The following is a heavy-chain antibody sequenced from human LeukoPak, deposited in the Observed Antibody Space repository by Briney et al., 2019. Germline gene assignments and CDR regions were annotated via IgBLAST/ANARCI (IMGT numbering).Heavy chain of an antibody. CDR1: GGSIGSNY. V-gene: IGHV4-59*12. CDR3: AGAPNWSYFDY. D-gene: IGHD1-1*01. Sequence: PSETLSLTCTVSGGSIGSNYWSWIRQPPGKGLEWIGYVYYSGSTNYNPSLKSRVTISVDTSKNQFSLKLNSVTAADTAVYYCAGAPNWSYFDYWGQGTLVTVSS. J-gene: IGHJ4*02. CDR2: VYYSGST.